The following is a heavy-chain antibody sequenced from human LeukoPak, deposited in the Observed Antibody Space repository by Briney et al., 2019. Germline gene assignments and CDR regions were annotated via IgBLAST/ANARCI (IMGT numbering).Heavy chain of an antibody. CDR2: ISSSSSYI. CDR3: ARDYSSPGNFDY. D-gene: IGHD6-13*01. V-gene: IGHV3-21*01. J-gene: IGHJ4*02. CDR1: GFTFSSYS. Sequence: GSLRLSCAASGFTFSSYSMNWVRQAPGKGLEWVSSISSSSSYIYYADSVKGRFTISRDNAKNSLYLQMNSLRAEDTAVYYCARDYSSPGNFDYWGQGTLVTVSS.